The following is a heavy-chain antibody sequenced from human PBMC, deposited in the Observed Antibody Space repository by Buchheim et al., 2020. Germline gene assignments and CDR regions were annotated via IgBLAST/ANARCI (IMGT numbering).Heavy chain of an antibody. J-gene: IGHJ4*02. CDR3: ARGAYAEGFDY. V-gene: IGHV4-59*01. CDR2: IYYSGST. CDR1: GGSISSYY. Sequence: QVQLQESGPGLVKPSETLSLTCTVSGGSISSYYWSWIRQPPGKGLEWIGYIYYSGSTNYNPPLKSRVTISVDTSKNQFSLKLSSVTAADTAVYYCARGAYAEGFDYWGQGTL. D-gene: IGHD2-2*01.